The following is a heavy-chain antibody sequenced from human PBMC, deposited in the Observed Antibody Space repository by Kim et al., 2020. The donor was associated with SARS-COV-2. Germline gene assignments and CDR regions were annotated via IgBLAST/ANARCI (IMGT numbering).Heavy chain of an antibody. CDR1: GGSFSTYY. CDR3: ATSRSGTYLYGMDV. V-gene: IGHV4-34*01. CDR2: ADHSGST. D-gene: IGHD1-26*01. Sequence: SETLSLTCAVYGGSFSTYYWSWISQPPGKGLEWIGEADHSGSTTCNPSPTSRVTISLDTSTKQISLRLSSVTAADTAVYYCATSRSGTYLYGMDVWGQGTTVTVSS. J-gene: IGHJ6*02.